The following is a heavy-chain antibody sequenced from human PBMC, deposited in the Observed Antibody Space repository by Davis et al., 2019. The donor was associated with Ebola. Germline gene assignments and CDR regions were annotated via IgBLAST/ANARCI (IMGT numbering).Heavy chain of an antibody. V-gene: IGHV3-15*05. CDR1: GVTFSGAW. CDR2: IKSKGEGEAT. Sequence: GESLKISCVASGVTFSGAWMSWVRQAPGKGLEWIGLIKSKGEGEATDYAAPVKGRFTISRDNGKNSLYLEMNTLRPEDTAFYYCAKDIGVGATTRFDSFDSWGQGTLVTVSS. CDR3: AKDIGVGATTRFDSFDS. J-gene: IGHJ4*02. D-gene: IGHD1-26*01.